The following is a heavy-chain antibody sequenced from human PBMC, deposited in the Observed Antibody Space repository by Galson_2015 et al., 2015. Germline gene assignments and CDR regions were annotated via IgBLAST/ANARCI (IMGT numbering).Heavy chain of an antibody. V-gene: IGHV1-58*02. D-gene: IGHD3-3*01. CDR3: AVDDLSVGY. CDR1: GFTFSNSA. J-gene: IGHJ4*02. Sequence: SVKVSCKASGFTFSNSAMQWVRQARGQRLELIGWIVVGSGNTNYAQEFQERATITRDVSTSTVYMELTRLRSEDTAVYYCAVDDLSVGYWGQGSLVTVSS. CDR2: IVVGSGNT.